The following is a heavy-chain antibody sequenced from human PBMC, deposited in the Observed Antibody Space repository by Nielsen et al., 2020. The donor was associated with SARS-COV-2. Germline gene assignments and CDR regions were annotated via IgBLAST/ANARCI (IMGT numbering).Heavy chain of an antibody. V-gene: IGHV5-51*01. CDR3: ARRGYSYGSRLNYYYMDV. CDR2: IYPGDSDT. J-gene: IGHJ6*03. D-gene: IGHD5-18*01. Sequence: GGSLRLSCKGSGYSFTSYWIGWVRQMPGKGLEWMGIIYPGDSDTRYSPSFQGQVTISADKSISTAYLQWSSLKASDTAMYYCARRGYSYGSRLNYYYMDVWGKGTTVTVSS. CDR1: GYSFTSYW.